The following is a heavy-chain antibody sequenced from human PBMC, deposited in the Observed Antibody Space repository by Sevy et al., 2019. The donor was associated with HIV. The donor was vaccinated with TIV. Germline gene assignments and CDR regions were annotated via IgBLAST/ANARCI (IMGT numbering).Heavy chain of an antibody. CDR3: ARDSGGYCSSTSCPFDY. V-gene: IGHV3-7*01. CDR2: IKQDGSEK. CDR1: GFTFSSYW. Sequence: GGSLRLSSAASGFTFSSYWMSWVRQAPGKGLEWVANIKQDGSEKYYVDSVKGRFTISRDNAKNSLYLQMNSLRAEDTAVYYCARDSGGYCSSTSCPFDYWGQGTLVTVSS. J-gene: IGHJ4*02. D-gene: IGHD2-2*01.